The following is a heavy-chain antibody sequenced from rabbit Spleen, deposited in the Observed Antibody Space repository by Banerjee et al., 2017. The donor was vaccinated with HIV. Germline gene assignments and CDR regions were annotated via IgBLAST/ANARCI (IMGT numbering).Heavy chain of an antibody. V-gene: IGHV1S40*01. CDR2: INAVTGKA. CDR3: ARDTSTSFSSYGMDL. Sequence: QSLEESGGGLVKPEGSLKLSCTASGFSFSNKAVMCWVRQAPGKGLEWIACINAVTGKAVYASWAKGRFTISKTSSTTVILQMTSLTAADTATYFCARDTSTSFSSYGMDLWGPGTLVTVS. D-gene: IGHD1-1*01. CDR1: GFSFSNKAV. J-gene: IGHJ6*01.